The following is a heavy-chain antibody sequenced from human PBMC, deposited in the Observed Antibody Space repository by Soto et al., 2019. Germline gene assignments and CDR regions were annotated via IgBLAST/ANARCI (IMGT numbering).Heavy chain of an antibody. CDR3: ARARLRAVYAFDI. Sequence: SETLSLTCTVSGGSVSSGAYYWTWIRQRPGKGLEWIGYIYYSGSTYYSPSLKSRLSISLDTSKNQFSLRLSSVTAADMAMYYCARARLRAVYAFDIWGQGTMVTVS. V-gene: IGHV4-31*03. J-gene: IGHJ3*02. CDR2: IYYSGST. D-gene: IGHD5-12*01. CDR1: GGSVSSGAYY.